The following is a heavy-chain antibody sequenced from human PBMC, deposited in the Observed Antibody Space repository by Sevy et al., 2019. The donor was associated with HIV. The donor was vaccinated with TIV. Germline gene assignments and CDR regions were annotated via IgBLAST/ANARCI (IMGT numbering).Heavy chain of an antibody. CDR3: TTGSGSYAEARGVTVDY. J-gene: IGHJ4*02. CDR1: GFTFSNAW. Sequence: GGSLRLSCAASGFTFSNAWMSWVRQAPGKGLEWVGRIKSKTDGGTTDYAAPVKGRFTISRDDSKNTLYLQMNSLKTEDTAVYYCTTGSGSYAEARGVTVDYWGQGTLVTVSS. CDR2: IKSKTDGGTT. V-gene: IGHV3-15*01. D-gene: IGHD1-26*01.